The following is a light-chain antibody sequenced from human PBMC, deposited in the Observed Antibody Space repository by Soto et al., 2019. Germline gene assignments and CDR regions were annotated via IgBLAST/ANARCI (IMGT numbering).Light chain of an antibody. CDR3: TSYAGGNNV. J-gene: IGLJ1*01. CDR1: SSDVGGYNY. CDR2: EVN. V-gene: IGLV2-8*01. Sequence: QSALTQPPSASGSPGQSVTISCTGTSSDVGGYNYVSWYQQYPSKVPKLMVYEVNKRPSGVPDRFSGSKSGNTASLTVSGLQAEDEADYYFTSYAGGNNVFGTGTKVTVL.